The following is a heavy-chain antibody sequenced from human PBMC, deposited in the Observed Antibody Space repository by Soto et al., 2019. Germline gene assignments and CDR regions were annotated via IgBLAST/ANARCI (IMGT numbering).Heavy chain of an antibody. Sequence: GASGTVSCRASGCTCTSYGMIWVRQAPGQGLEWMGWISAYNGNTNYAQKLQGRGTMTTDTSTSTAYMELRSLRSDDTAVYYCARPRGLWFGELLPDYWGQGTLVTVSS. CDR3: ARPRGLWFGELLPDY. D-gene: IGHD3-10*01. CDR2: ISAYNGNT. J-gene: IGHJ4*02. V-gene: IGHV1-18*01. CDR1: GCTCTSYG.